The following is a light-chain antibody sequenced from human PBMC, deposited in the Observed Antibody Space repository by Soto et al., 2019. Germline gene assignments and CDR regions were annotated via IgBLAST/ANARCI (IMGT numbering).Light chain of an antibody. J-gene: IGKJ4*01. Sequence: DIVMTQSPDSLAVSLGERATINCKSSQSVLYSSNNKNYLAWYQQKPGQPPKLLIYWASTRESGVPDRFSGSESGTDFTLTISSLQAEDVAVYYCQQYYSTITFGGGTKVEIK. CDR2: WAS. CDR1: QSVLYSSNNKNY. V-gene: IGKV4-1*01. CDR3: QQYYSTIT.